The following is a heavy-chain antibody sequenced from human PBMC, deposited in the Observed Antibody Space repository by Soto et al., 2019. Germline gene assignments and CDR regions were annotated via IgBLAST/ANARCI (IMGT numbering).Heavy chain of an antibody. J-gene: IGHJ6*04. CDR2: IYWGSNRI. D-gene: IGHD2-21*01. V-gene: IGHV3-9*01. CDR1: GSTFEDYA. Sequence: EVQLVESGGGLVQPGGSLTLSCVASGSTFEDYAMHWFRQAPGKGLEWVAGIYWGSNRIDYADSVRGRFATSRDNAERSLYLQMNSLTGDDTAFYYCTKDVTAGGADVWGKGTMVTVSS. CDR3: TKDVTAGGADV.